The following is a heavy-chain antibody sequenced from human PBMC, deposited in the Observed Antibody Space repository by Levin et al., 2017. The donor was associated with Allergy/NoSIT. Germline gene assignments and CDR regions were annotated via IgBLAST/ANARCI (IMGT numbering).Heavy chain of an antibody. CDR2: INHSGST. Sequence: GSLRLSCAVYGGSFSGYYWSWIRQPPGKGLEWIGEINHSGSTNYNPSLKSRVTISVDTSKNQFSLKLSSVTAADTAVYHCARGGTMIVVVTPFDYWGQGTLVTVSS. V-gene: IGHV4-34*01. J-gene: IGHJ4*02. D-gene: IGHD3-22*01. CDR1: GGSFSGYY. CDR3: ARGGTMIVVVTPFDY.